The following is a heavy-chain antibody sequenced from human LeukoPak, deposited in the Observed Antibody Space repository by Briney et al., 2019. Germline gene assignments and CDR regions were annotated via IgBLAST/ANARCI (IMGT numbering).Heavy chain of an antibody. CDR1: GFTFSSYW. J-gene: IGHJ6*03. D-gene: IGHD3-16*01. CDR2: IKQDGSEK. Sequence: PGGSLRLSCAASGFTFSSYWMSWVRQAPGKGLEWVANIKQDGSEKYYVDSVKGRFTISRDNAKNSLYLQMNSLRAEDTAVYYCAKDSTLGEWLYYYYYYMDVWGKGTTVTVSS. CDR3: AKDSTLGEWLYYYYYYMDV. V-gene: IGHV3-7*01.